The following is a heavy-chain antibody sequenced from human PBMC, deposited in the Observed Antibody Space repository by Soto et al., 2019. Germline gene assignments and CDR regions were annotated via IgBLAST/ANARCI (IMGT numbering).Heavy chain of an antibody. J-gene: IGHJ4*02. CDR3: ASHQTDNYGPGSRFDY. Sequence: PSETLSLTCTVSGGSISSSSYYWGWIRQPPGKGLEWIGGIYKSGSTQYNPSLGSRVTISVDTSKNQFSLNLVSVTAADTAVFYCASHQTDNYGPGSRFDYWGLGTLVTVSS. CDR2: IYKSGST. D-gene: IGHD3-10*01. CDR1: GGSISSSSYY. V-gene: IGHV4-39*01.